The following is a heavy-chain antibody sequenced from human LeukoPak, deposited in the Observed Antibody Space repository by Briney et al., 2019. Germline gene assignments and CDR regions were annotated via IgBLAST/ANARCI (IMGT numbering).Heavy chain of an antibody. CDR2: IYHSGST. D-gene: IGHD3-16*01. V-gene: IGHV4-39*07. J-gene: IGHJ4*02. CDR1: GGSISSSSYY. Sequence: SETLSLTCTVSGGSISSSSYYWGWIRQPPGKGLEWIGSIYHSGSTYYNPSLKSRVTISVDTSKNQFSLKLSSVTAADTAVYYCARMITFGGEDYWGQGTLVTVSS. CDR3: ARMITFGGEDY.